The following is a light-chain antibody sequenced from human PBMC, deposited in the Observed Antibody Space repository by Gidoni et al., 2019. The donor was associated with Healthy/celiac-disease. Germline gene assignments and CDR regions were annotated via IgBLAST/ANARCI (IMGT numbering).Light chain of an antibody. CDR2: GAS. V-gene: IGKV3-20*01. Sequence: EIVLTLSPGTLSLSPGERATLSCRASQSVSSSYLAWYQQKPGQAPRLLIYGASSRATGIPDRFSGSGSGTDFTLTISRLEPEDFAVYYCQQYGSSPPAFGQXTKLEIK. CDR1: QSVSSSY. J-gene: IGKJ2*01. CDR3: QQYGSSPPA.